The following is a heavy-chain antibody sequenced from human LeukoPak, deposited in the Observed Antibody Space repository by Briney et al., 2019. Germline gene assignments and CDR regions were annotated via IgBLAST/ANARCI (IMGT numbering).Heavy chain of an antibody. CDR1: GFTFSSYG. Sequence: GGSLRLSCAASGFTFSSYGMHWVRQAPGKGLEWEAVISYDGSNKYYADSVKGRFTISRDNSKNTLYLQMNSLRAEDTAVYYCAKLTSGLDYWGQGTLVTVSS. V-gene: IGHV3-30*18. CDR2: ISYDGSNK. D-gene: IGHD6-19*01. CDR3: AKLTSGLDY. J-gene: IGHJ4*02.